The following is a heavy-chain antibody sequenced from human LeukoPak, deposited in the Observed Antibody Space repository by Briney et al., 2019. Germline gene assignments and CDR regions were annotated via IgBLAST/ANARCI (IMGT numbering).Heavy chain of an antibody. CDR2: IYYSGST. CDR1: GGSISSLY. CDR3: ARHLGRAGIAVANYFDY. D-gene: IGHD6-19*01. V-gene: IGHV4-59*08. Sequence: SETLSLTCSVSGGSISSLYWSWIRQPPGKGLEWIGYIYYSGSTNYNPSLKSRVTISVDTSKSQFSLKLSSVTAADTAVYYCARHLGRAGIAVANYFDYWGQGTLVTVSS. J-gene: IGHJ4*02.